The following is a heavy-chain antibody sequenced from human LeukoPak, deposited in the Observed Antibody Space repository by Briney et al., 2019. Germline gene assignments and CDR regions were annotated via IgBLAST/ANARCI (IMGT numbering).Heavy chain of an antibody. Sequence: SETLSLTCAVYGGSFSSGSYYWSWIRQPAGKGLEWIGRIYTSGSTNYNPSLKSRVTISVGTSKNQFSLKLTSVTAADTAVYYCARSPSGTSSRWFDRWGQGTLVTVSS. CDR1: GGSFSSGSYY. D-gene: IGHD1-26*01. J-gene: IGHJ5*02. CDR3: ARSPSGTSSRWFDR. V-gene: IGHV4-61*02. CDR2: IYTSGST.